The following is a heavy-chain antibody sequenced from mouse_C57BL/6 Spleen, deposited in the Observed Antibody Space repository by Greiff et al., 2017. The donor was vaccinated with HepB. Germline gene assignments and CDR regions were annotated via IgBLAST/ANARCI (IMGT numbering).Heavy chain of an antibody. J-gene: IGHJ3*01. Sequence: QVQLKQSGPELVKPGASVKISCKASGYAFSSSWMNWVKQRPGKGLEWIGRIYPGDGDTNYNGKFKGKATLTADKSSSTAYMQLSSLTSEDSAVYFCARPQLRLPFAYWGQGTLVTVSA. D-gene: IGHD3-2*02. CDR2: IYPGDGDT. V-gene: IGHV1-82*01. CDR1: GYAFSSSW. CDR3: ARPQLRLPFAY.